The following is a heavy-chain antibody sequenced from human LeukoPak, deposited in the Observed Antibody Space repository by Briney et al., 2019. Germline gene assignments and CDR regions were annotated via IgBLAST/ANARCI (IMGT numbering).Heavy chain of an antibody. D-gene: IGHD5-18*01. J-gene: IGHJ3*02. CDR3: ASGYSYGYDAFDI. CDR2: IIPIFGTA. V-gene: IGHV1-69*05. CDR1: GGTFSSYV. Sequence: ASVRVSCKASGGTFSSYVISWVRQAPGQGLEWMGGIIPIFGTANYAQKFQGRVTITTDESTSTAYMELSSLRSEDTAVYYCASGYSYGYDAFDIWGQGTMVTVSS.